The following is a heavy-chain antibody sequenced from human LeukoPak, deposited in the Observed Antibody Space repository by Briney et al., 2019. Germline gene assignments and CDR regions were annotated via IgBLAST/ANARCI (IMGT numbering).Heavy chain of an antibody. V-gene: IGHV4-59*01. CDR1: GGSISSYY. CDR3: ARVGTVCFSQDP. CDR2: INYSGST. D-gene: IGHD1/OR15-1a*01. Sequence: SETLSLTCTVSGGSISSYYWSWIRQPPGKGLEWIGYINYSGSTNYNPSLKSRLTISVDTSKNQFSLKLSSVTAADTAVYYCARVGTVCFSQDPWGQGTLVTVSS. J-gene: IGHJ4*02.